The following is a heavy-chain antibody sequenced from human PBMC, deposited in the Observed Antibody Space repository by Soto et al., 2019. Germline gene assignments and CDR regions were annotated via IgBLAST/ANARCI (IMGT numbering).Heavy chain of an antibody. CDR2: TYYRSKWYN. CDR3: ARDLYDMDEYYYSDMDV. V-gene: IGHV6-1*01. J-gene: IGHJ6*02. Sequence: PSQTLSLTCAISGDSVSSNSAAWNWIRQSPSRGLEWLGRTYYRSKWYNDYAVSVKSRITINPDTSKNQFSLQLNSVTPEDTAVYYCARDLYDMDEYYYSDMDVWGQGTTLTVSS. D-gene: IGHD3-9*01. CDR1: GDSVSSNSAA.